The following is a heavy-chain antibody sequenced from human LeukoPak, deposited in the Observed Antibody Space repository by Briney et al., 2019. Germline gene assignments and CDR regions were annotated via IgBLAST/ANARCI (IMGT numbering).Heavy chain of an antibody. J-gene: IGHJ4*02. CDR3: ARDKGPSGYDFGDFDY. D-gene: IGHD5-12*01. CDR1: GFTFSSYS. Sequence: GGSLRLSCAASGFTFSSYSMNWVRQAPGKGLEWVSSISSSSSYIYYADSVKGRFTISRDNAKNSLYLQMNSLRAEDTAVYYCARDKGPSGYDFGDFDYWGQGTLVTVSS. V-gene: IGHV3-21*01. CDR2: ISSSSSYI.